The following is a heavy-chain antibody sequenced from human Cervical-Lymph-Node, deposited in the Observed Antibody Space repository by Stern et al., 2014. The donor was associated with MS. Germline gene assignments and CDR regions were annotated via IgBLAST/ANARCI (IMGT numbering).Heavy chain of an antibody. CDR3: AKAKSVERYFDWIAGIDY. CDR1: EFTFRSYG. J-gene: IGHJ4*02. D-gene: IGHD3-9*01. V-gene: IGHV3-30*18. CDR2: ISYDVRDT. Sequence: MQLVESGGGVVQAGGSLRLSCTTSEFTFRSYGMHWVRQAPGKGLEWVAVISYDVRDTYYGASVKDRFNVSRDNSKNTLYLQMNSLTTEDTALYYCAKAKSVERYFDWIAGIDYWGQGAVFIVSS.